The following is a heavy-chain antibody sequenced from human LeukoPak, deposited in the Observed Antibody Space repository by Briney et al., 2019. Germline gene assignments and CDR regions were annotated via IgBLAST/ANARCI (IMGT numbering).Heavy chain of an antibody. CDR3: VREYGDYVVTWFDP. CDR2: IYTTGST. J-gene: IGHJ5*02. D-gene: IGHD4-17*01. CDR1: GDSISSYY. V-gene: IGHV4-4*07. Sequence: SETLSLTCTVSGDSISSYYWSWIRQPAGKGLEWIGRIYTTGSTNYNASLKSRITMSLDTSKTQCSLKLRSVTAADTAVYYCVREYGDYVVTWFDPWGQGTLVTVSS.